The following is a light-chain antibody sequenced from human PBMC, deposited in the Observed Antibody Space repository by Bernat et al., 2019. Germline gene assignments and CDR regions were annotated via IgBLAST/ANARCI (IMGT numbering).Light chain of an antibody. CDR1: SSDIVGFNY. V-gene: IGLV2-8*01. Sequence: QSALTQPPSASGSPGRSVTISCTGTSSDIVGFNYVSWYQHHPGKAPKLIIYDVNKRPSGVPDRFSGSKSGITASLTVSGLQADDEADYYCSSYSGNNNLVFGTGTKVTVL. J-gene: IGLJ1*01. CDR2: DVN. CDR3: SSYSGNNNLV.